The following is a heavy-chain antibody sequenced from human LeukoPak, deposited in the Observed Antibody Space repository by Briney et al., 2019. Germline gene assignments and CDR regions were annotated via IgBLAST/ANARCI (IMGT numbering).Heavy chain of an antibody. CDR3: ARVLFNSGYDY. D-gene: IGHD3-9*01. V-gene: IGHV1-2*02. CDR1: GYTFTGYY. J-gene: IGHJ4*02. Sequence: GASVKVSCKASGYTFTGYYMHWVRQAPGQGLEWMGWINPNSGETKFAQRFQGRVTLIRDTAISTVYMDLGGLRSDDTAVYYCARVLFNSGYDYWGQGSLVTVSS. CDR2: INPNSGET.